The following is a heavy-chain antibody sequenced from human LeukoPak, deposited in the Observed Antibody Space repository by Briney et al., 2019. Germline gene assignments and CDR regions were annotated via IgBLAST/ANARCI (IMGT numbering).Heavy chain of an antibody. CDR2: INHSGST. CDR1: GGSFSGYY. J-gene: IGHJ4*02. Sequence: SETLSLTCAVYGGSFSGYYWSWIRQPPGKGLEWIGEINHSGSTNYNPSPKSRVTISVDTSKNQFSLKLSSVTAADTAVYYCARANNDYVWGSYRPAFDYWGQGTLVTVSS. D-gene: IGHD3-16*02. V-gene: IGHV4-34*01. CDR3: ARANNDYVWGSYRPAFDY.